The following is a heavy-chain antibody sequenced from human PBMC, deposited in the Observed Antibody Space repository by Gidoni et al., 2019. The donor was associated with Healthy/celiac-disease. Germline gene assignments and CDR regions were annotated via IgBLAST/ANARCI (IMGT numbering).Heavy chain of an antibody. D-gene: IGHD3-22*01. V-gene: IGHV3-30-3*01. CDR2: ISYDGSNK. CDR3: ARDRYYYDSSGYNILDY. Sequence: QVQLVESGGGVVQPGRSLRLPCAASGFTVSSYPRHWVRQAPGKGLEWVAVISYDGSNKYYADSVKGRFTISRDNSKNTLYLQMNSLRAEDTAVYYCARDRYYYDSSGYNILDYWGQGTLVTVSS. CDR1: GFTVSSYP. J-gene: IGHJ4*02.